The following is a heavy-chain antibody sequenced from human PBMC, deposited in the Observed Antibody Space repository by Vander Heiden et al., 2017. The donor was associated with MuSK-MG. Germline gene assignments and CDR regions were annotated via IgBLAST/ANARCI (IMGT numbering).Heavy chain of an antibody. Sequence: QVQLVQSGAEVKKPGSSVKVSCKASGGTFSSYAISWVRQAPGQGLEWMGGIIPIFGIANYAQKFQGRVTITADKSTSTAYMELSSLRSEDTAVYYCARAPGAAAGTGRFGSTWFDPWGQGTLVTVSS. J-gene: IGHJ5*02. D-gene: IGHD6-13*01. CDR1: GGTFSSYA. V-gene: IGHV1-69*17. CDR2: IIPIFGIA. CDR3: ARAPGAAAGTGRFGSTWFDP.